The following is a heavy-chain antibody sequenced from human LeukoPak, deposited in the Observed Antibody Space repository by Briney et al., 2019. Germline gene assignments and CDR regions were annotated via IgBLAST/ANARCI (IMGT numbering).Heavy chain of an antibody. CDR1: GYTFTSYG. D-gene: IGHD3-10*01. J-gene: IGHJ5*02. CDR2: ISAYNGNT. CDR3: ARTVPLSGSYYTGWFDP. Sequence: ASVKVSCKASGYTFTSYGISWVRQAPGQGLEWMGWISAYNGNTNYAQKLQGRVTMTTDTSTSTAYMELRSLRPDDTAVYYCARTVPLSGSYYTGWFDPWSQGTLVTVSS. V-gene: IGHV1-18*01.